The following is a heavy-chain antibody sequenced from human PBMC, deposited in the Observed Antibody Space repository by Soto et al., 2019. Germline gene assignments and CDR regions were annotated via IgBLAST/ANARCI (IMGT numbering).Heavy chain of an antibody. V-gene: IGHV1-46*01. J-gene: IGHJ4*02. D-gene: IGHD3-22*01. CDR1: GCTFTSYY. CDR2: INPSGGST. CDR3: AAAPYYYDSSAYYFDY. Sequence: ASVNVSCKAPGCTFTSYYMHWVRQAPGQGLEWMGIINPSGGSTSYAQKFQGRVTMTRDTSTSTVYMELSSLRSEDTAVYYCAAAPYYYDSSAYYFDYWGQGTLVTVSS.